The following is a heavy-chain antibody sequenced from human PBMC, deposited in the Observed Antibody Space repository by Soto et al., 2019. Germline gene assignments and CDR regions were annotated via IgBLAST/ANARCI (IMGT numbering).Heavy chain of an antibody. J-gene: IGHJ5*02. CDR3: ARDRGDYWFDP. CDR2: IYSDSNT. Sequence: RLSCAASGFNFDSDYMSWVRQAPGKGLEWVSVIYSDSNTYYAASVEGRFIVSRDTSRNTVYLQMNTLRSDDTGVYYCARDRGDYWFDPWGQGTLVTVSS. D-gene: IGHD4-17*01. CDR1: GFNFDSDY. V-gene: IGHV3-53*05.